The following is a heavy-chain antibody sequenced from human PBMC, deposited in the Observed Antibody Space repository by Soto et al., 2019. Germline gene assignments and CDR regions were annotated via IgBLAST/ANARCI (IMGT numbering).Heavy chain of an antibody. V-gene: IGHV3-74*01. Sequence: TGGSLRLSCAASGFTFSSYWMHWVRQAPGKGLVWVSRINSDGSSTSYADSVKGRFTISRDNAKNTLYLQMNSLRVEDTAVYYCASSHYYAGGGYPVPFDFWGHGTLVTVSS. D-gene: IGHD3-22*01. CDR3: ASSHYYAGGGYPVPFDF. J-gene: IGHJ4*01. CDR2: INSDGSST. CDR1: GFTFSSYW.